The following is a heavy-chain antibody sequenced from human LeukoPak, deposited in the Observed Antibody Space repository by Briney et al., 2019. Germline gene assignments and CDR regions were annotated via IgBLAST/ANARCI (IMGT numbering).Heavy chain of an antibody. CDR2: ISYDGSNK. V-gene: IGHV3-30*04. CDR1: GFTFSSNA. CDR3: ARDGNAHAFDI. Sequence: PGGSLRLSCAASGFTFSSNAMHWVRQAPGKGLEWVAVISYDGSNKYYADSVKGRFTISRDNSKNTLYLQMNSLRAEDTAVYYCARDGNAHAFDIWGQGTMVTVSS. D-gene: IGHD4-23*01. J-gene: IGHJ3*02.